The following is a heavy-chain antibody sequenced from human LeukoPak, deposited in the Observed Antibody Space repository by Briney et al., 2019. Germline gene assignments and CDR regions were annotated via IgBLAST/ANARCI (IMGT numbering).Heavy chain of an antibody. J-gene: IGHJ5*02. D-gene: IGHD6-19*01. CDR2: IIPILGIA. CDR1: GGTFSSYT. V-gene: IGHV1-69*04. Sequence: SVKVSCKASGGTFSSYTISWVRQAPGQGLEWMGRIIPILGIANYAQKFQGRVTITADNSTSTAYMELSSLRSEDTAVYYCARDRPPGRNSSGWYFWFDPWGQGTLVTVSS. CDR3: ARDRPPGRNSSGWYFWFDP.